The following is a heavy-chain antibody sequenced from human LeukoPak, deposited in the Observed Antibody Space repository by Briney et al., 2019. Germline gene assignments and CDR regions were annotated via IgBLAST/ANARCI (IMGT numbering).Heavy chain of an antibody. J-gene: IGHJ4*02. CDR2: LCGSGIST. D-gene: IGHD6-6*01. CDR3: ANRGSSISLR. CDR1: GFTFSSSA. Sequence: SGGSLRLSCAASGFTFSSSAMSWVRQAPGKGLEWVSSLCGSGISTYYADSLKGRVTIPRSNSKKMLYCQMNSLRAEDTAVYYCANRGSSISLRWGQGTLVTVSS. V-gene: IGHV3-23*01.